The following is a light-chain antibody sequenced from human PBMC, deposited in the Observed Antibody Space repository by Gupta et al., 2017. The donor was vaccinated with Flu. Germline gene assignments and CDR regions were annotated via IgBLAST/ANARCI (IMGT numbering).Light chain of an antibody. J-gene: IGKJ1*01. V-gene: IGKV3-20*01. Sequence: ENVLTQSPGTLSLSPGERATLSCRASQTVSSLYLAWYQQKGGQAPRLLIYGASNRATGVPDRFSGSGSGTGFTLTISRLEPEDFAVYYCQQDGSSPWTFGQGTKVEIK. CDR3: QQDGSSPWT. CDR2: GAS. CDR1: QTVSSLY.